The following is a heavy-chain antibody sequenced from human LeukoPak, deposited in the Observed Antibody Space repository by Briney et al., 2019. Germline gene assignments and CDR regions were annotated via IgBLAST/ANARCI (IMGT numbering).Heavy chain of an antibody. D-gene: IGHD1-26*01. CDR1: GGSFSGYY. CDR3: ARHSQSELLGGWRFDY. CDR2: INHSGST. Sequence: PSETLSLTCAVYGGSFSGYYWSWIRQPPGKGLEWIGEINHSGSTNYNPSLKSRVTISVDTSKNQFSLKLSSVTAADTAVYYCARHSQSELLGGWRFDYWGQGTLVTVSS. V-gene: IGHV4-34*01. J-gene: IGHJ4*02.